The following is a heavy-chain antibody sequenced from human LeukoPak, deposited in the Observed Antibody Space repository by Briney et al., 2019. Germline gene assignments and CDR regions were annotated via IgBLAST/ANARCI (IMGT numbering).Heavy chain of an antibody. Sequence: GGSLRLSCAASGFTFSSYAMHWVRQAPGKGLEWVAVISYDGSNKYYADSVKGRFTISRDNSKNTLYLQMSGLRAEDTAVYYCAREVDFWNYYGMDVWGQGTTVTVSS. CDR1: GFTFSSYA. V-gene: IGHV3-30-3*01. J-gene: IGHJ6*02. D-gene: IGHD3-3*01. CDR2: ISYDGSNK. CDR3: AREVDFWNYYGMDV.